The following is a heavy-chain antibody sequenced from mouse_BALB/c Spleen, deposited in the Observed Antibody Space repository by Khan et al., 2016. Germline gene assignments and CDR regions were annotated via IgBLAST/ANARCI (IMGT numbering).Heavy chain of an antibody. CDR2: IRSKSNNYAT. J-gene: IGHJ1*01. CDR3: VRHYYGSNWYFDV. V-gene: IGHV10-1*02. Sequence: EVKLEESGGGLVQPKGSLKLSCAASGFTFNTYAMNWVRQAPGKGLEWVARIRSKSNNYATYYADSVKDRFTISRDDSQSMLYLQMNNLKTEDTAMYYGVRHYYGSNWYFDVWGAGTTVTVSS. D-gene: IGHD1-1*01. CDR1: GFTFNTYA.